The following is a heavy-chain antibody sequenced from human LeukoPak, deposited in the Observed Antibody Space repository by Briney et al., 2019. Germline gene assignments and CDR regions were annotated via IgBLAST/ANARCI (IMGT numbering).Heavy chain of an antibody. CDR2: ISAYNGNT. V-gene: IGHV1-18*01. Sequence: ASVKVSCKASGYTFTSYGISWVRQAPGQGLEWMGWISAYNGNTNYAQKLQGRVTMTTDTSTSTAYMELRSLRSDDTAVYYCARVLSSGWYARQYYFDYWGQGTLVTVSS. CDR3: ARVLSSGWYARQYYFDY. J-gene: IGHJ4*02. CDR1: GYTFTSYG. D-gene: IGHD6-19*01.